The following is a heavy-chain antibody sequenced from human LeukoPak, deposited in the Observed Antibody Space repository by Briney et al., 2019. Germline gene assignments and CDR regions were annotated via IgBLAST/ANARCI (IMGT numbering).Heavy chain of an antibody. CDR1: GYTFTTYP. CDR2: INTNTGNP. D-gene: IGHD2-2*01. CDR3: ARGRRTRTNVIWFDP. J-gene: IGHJ5*02. V-gene: IGHV7-4-1*02. Sequence: ASVKVSCKASGYTFTTYPINWVRQAPGQGLEWMGWINTNTGNPTYAQGFTGRFVFSLDTSVSTAYLQISSLKAEDTVVYYCARGRRTRTNVIWFDPWGQGTLVTVSS.